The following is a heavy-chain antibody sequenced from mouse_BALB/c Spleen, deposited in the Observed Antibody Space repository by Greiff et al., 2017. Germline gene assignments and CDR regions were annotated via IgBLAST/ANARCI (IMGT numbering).Heavy chain of an antibody. CDR2: IDPANGNT. CDR3: ARSEDYDGSSSGGYLVY. CDR1: GFNFTDTY. V-gene: IGHV14-3*02. J-gene: IGHJ2*01. Sequence: DVKLQESGAELVKPGASVKLSCTASGFNFTDTYMHWVKQRPEQGLEWIGRIDPANGNTKYDPKFQGKATITADTSSNTAYLQLSSLTSEDTAVYCCARSEDYDGSSSGGYLVYWGQGTTLTVSS. D-gene: IGHD1-1*01.